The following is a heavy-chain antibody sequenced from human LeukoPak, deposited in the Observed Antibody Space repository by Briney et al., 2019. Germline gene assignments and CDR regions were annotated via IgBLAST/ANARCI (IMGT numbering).Heavy chain of an antibody. CDR3: ARESGGNDIDY. V-gene: IGHV4-31*03. CDR2: IYYSGST. D-gene: IGHD4-23*01. Sequence: PSETLSLTCTVSGGSISSGVYYWSWIRQHPGKGLEWIGYIYYSGSTYYNPSLKSRVTISVDTSKNQFSLKLSSVTAADTAVYYCARESGGNDIDYWGQGTLVTVSS. J-gene: IGHJ4*02. CDR1: GGSISSGVYY.